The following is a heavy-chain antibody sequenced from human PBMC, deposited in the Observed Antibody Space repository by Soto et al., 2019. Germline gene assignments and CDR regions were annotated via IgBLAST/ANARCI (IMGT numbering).Heavy chain of an antibody. CDR2: ISSSGSTI. V-gene: IGHV3-11*01. J-gene: IGHJ4*02. Sequence: QVQLVESGGGLVEPGGSLRLSCAASGFTFSDYYMSWIRQAPGKGLEWVSYISSSGSTIYYADSLKGRFTISRDNAKNSLYLQMNSLRAEDTAVYYCAAHAAFLEWLSVWGQGTLVTVSS. CDR1: GFTFSDYY. D-gene: IGHD3-3*02. CDR3: AAHAAFLEWLSV.